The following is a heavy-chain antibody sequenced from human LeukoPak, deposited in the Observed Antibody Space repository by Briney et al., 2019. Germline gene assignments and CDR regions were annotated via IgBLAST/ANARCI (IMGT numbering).Heavy chain of an antibody. CDR2: ISSNGDNT. CDR3: VRGTGY. CDR1: GFTFSTYV. Sequence: GWSLRLSCSVSGFTFSTYVMHWVRQAPGKGLEYVSAISSNGDNTYYADSVKGRFTISRDNSKNTLYLQMSSLRADDTAVYYCVRGTGYWGQGTLVTVSS. V-gene: IGHV3-64D*06. J-gene: IGHJ4*02.